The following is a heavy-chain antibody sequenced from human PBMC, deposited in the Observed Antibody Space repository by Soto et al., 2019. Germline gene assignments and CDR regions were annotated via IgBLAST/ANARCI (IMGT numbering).Heavy chain of an antibody. CDR2: IYYSGST. D-gene: IGHD2-2*01. J-gene: IGHJ4*02. CDR3: ARAIVVVPAAVHFDY. V-gene: IGHV4-61*01. CDR1: GGSVSSGSYY. Sequence: QVQLQESGPGLVKPSETLSLTCTVSGGSVSSGSYYWSWIRQPPGKGLEWIGYIYYSGSTNYNPPLKSRVTISVDTSKNQFSLKLSSVTAADTAVYYCARAIVVVPAAVHFDYWGQGTLVTVSS.